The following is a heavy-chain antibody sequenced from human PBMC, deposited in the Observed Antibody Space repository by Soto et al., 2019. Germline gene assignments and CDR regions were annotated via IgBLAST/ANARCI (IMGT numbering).Heavy chain of an antibody. J-gene: IGHJ6*02. CDR2: IHYSGGT. CDR3: ASDRSLQVGGVDV. V-gene: IGHV4-31*03. D-gene: IGHD1-1*01. Sequence: QVQLQESGPGLVKPPQTLSLTCTVSGGSISSGAYYWSWIRQHPGKGLEWIGNIHYSGGTYYNPSLTRRVXXAXDXXKNQFALKLNSVAAADTAVYYCASDRSLQVGGVDVWGQGTTVTVSS. CDR1: GGSISSGAYY.